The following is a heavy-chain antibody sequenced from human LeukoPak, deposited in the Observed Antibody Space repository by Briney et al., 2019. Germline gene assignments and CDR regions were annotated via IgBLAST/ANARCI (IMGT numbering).Heavy chain of an antibody. Sequence: TSETLSLTCTVSGDSVSSRSYFWSWIRQPREKGLEWIGYIHDSGRTDCNPSLKSRVTISVDTSKNQFSLKLSSVTAADTAVYYCARVGGGGLFDYWGQGILVTVSS. V-gene: IGHV4-61*01. D-gene: IGHD2-15*01. J-gene: IGHJ4*02. CDR2: IHDSGRT. CDR1: GDSVSSRSYF. CDR3: ARVGGGGLFDY.